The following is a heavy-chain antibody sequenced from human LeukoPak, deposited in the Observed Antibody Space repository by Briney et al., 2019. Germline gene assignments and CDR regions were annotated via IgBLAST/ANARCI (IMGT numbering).Heavy chain of an antibody. Sequence: SETLSLTCTVSGGSISSYHWSWIRQPPGKELEWIGYIYYSGSTNYNPSLKSRVTISVDTSRNQFSLKLSSVTAADTAVYYCARDRFYYYGMDVWGKGTTVTVSS. V-gene: IGHV4-59*01. J-gene: IGHJ6*04. CDR2: IYYSGST. CDR3: ARDRFYYYGMDV. CDR1: GGSISSYH.